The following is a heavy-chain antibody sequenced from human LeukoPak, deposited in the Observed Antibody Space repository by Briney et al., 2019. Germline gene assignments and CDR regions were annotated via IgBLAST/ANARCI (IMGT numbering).Heavy chain of an antibody. CDR3: ARVRAKEFDP. Sequence: PSETLSLTCTVSGVSVSSYHWSWIRQPPGKGLEWIGYIYYSGSTNYNPSLKSRVTISVDTSKNQFSLKLSSVTAADTAVYYCARVRAKEFDPWGXGTLVTVSS. CDR1: GVSVSSYH. D-gene: IGHD3-10*01. V-gene: IGHV4-59*02. J-gene: IGHJ5*02. CDR2: IYYSGST.